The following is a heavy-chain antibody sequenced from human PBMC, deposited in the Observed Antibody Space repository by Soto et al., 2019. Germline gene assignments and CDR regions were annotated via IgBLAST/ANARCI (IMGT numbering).Heavy chain of an antibody. D-gene: IGHD3-10*01. Sequence: SGPTLVKPTQTLTLTCTFSGFSLSTSGVGVGWIRQPPGKALEWLALIYWDDDKRYSPSLKSRLTITKDTSKNQVVLTMTNMDPVDTATYYCALRGMVRGVTPFDYWGQGTLVTVSS. V-gene: IGHV2-5*02. CDR2: IYWDDDK. J-gene: IGHJ4*02. CDR1: GFSLSTSGVG. CDR3: ALRGMVRGVTPFDY.